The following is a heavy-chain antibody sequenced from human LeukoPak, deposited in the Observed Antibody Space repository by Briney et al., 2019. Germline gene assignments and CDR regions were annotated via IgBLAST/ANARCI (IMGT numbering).Heavy chain of an antibody. J-gene: IGHJ4*02. CDR1: GGSISSGGYY. V-gene: IGHV4-30-2*01. D-gene: IGHD3-3*01. CDR3: ARETGVLRFLEWFFDY. CDR2: IYHSGST. Sequence: PSQTLSLTCTVSGGSISSGGYYWSWIRQPPGKGLEWIGYIYHSGSTYYNPSLKSRVTISVDRSKNQFSLKLSSVTAADTAVYYCARETGVLRFLEWFFDYWGQGTLVTVSS.